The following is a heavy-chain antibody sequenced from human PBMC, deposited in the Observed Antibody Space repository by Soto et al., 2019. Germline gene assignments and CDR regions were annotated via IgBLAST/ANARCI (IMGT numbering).Heavy chain of an antibody. CDR1: GGSISNYY. D-gene: IGHD3-10*01. CDR2: VHDSWGS. J-gene: IGHJ6*02. V-gene: IGHV4-59*08. Sequence: QVPLQESGPGLVKPSETLSLSCTVSGGSISNYYWSWFRQTPGKGLEWIGYVHDSWGSNYNPSLKRRGAISLVTSKSQFSLKLTSVTATYTAVYYCARQGFGALHGLVDVWVQGTTVTVSS. CDR3: ARQGFGALHGLVDV.